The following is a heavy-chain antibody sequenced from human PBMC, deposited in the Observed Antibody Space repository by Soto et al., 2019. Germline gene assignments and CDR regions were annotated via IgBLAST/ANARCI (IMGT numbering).Heavy chain of an antibody. CDR3: ARVGISGLGYGMVV. CDR2: INAGNGNT. J-gene: IGHJ6*02. CDR1: GYTFTSYA. V-gene: IGHV1-3*01. D-gene: IGHD3-10*01. Sequence: QVQLVQSGAEVKKPGASVKVSCKASGYTFTSYAMHWVRQAPGQRPAWMGWINAGNGNTKYSQKFQGRVTITRDTSASTAYMELSSLRSEDTAVYSCARVGISGLGYGMVVWGQGTTVTVSS.